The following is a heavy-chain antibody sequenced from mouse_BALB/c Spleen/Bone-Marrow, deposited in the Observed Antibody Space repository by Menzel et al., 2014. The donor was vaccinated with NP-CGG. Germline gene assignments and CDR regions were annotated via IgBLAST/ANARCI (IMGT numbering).Heavy chain of an antibody. CDR2: INPYNGGT. Sequence: VQLQQSGPELVKPGASMKISCKASGYSFTGYTMNWVKQSHGKNLEWIGLINPYNGGTSHNQKFKGKATLTVDKSSXTAYMEFLSLTSEDSAVYYCASYYGSSWYFDVWGAGTTVTVSS. CDR1: GYSFTGYT. J-gene: IGHJ1*01. CDR3: ASYYGSSWYFDV. D-gene: IGHD1-1*01. V-gene: IGHV1S135*01.